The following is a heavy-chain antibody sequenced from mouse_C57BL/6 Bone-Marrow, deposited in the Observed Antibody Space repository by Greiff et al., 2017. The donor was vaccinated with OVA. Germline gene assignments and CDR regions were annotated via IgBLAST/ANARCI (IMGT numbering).Heavy chain of an antibody. CDR1: GYTFTDYN. CDR3: ARGYFDY. V-gene: IGHV1-18*01. CDR2: INPNNGGT. J-gene: IGHJ2*01. Sequence: EVQLVESGPELVKPGASVKIPCKASGYTFTDYNMDWVKQSHGKSLEWIGDINPNNGGTIYNQKFKGKATLTVDKSSSTACMELRSLTTEDTAVYYWARGYFDYWGQGTTLTVSS.